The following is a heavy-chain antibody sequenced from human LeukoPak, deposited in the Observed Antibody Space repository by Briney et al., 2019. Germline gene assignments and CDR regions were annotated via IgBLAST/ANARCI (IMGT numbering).Heavy chain of an antibody. CDR2: INPSGGST. CDR1: GYTFNSYY. D-gene: IGHD3-9*01. Sequence: APVKVSCKASGYTFNSYYMHWVRQAPGQGLEWMGIINPSGGSTSYAQKFQGRVTMTRDTSTSTVYMELSSLRSEDTAVYYCASLGGDILTGYSQIYWGQGTLVTVSS. V-gene: IGHV1-46*02. CDR3: ASLGGDILTGYSQIY. J-gene: IGHJ4*02.